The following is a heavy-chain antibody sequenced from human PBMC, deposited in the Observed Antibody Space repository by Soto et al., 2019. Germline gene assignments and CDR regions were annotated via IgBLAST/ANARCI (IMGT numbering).Heavy chain of an antibody. D-gene: IGHD6-13*01. CDR1: GGNFTSYA. CDR3: AKASGRSWYNWFDP. Sequence: SVKVSCKASGGNFTSYAISWVRQAPGQGLEFMGGIVPLFGTTNYAHKFRGRVTVTADESTSTVFMEMSSLRSEDTAVYYCAKASGRSWYNWFDPWGQGTLVTVSS. J-gene: IGHJ5*02. CDR2: IVPLFGTT. V-gene: IGHV1-69*13.